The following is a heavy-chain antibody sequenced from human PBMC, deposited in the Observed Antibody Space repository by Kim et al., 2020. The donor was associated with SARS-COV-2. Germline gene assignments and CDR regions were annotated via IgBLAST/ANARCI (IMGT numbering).Heavy chain of an antibody. CDR3: ARDFLAVAGWFDY. J-gene: IGHJ4*02. V-gene: IGHV1-3*01. D-gene: IGHD6-19*01. Sequence: YSQKFQGRVTITRDTSASTAYMELSSLRSEDTAVYYCARDFLAVAGWFDYWGQGTLVTVSS.